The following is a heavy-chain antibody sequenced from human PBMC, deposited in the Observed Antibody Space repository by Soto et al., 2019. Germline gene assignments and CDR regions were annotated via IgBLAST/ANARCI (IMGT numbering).Heavy chain of an antibody. CDR2: MNANSGKT. Sequence: ASVKVSCKASGYNFTSYDINWVRQATGQGLEWVGWMNANSGKTGYAQKFQGRVTMIRDTSISTAYMELSSLTSEDTAVYYCARRTIAYWYFDIWGRGTLITV. J-gene: IGHJ2*01. D-gene: IGHD1-1*01. V-gene: IGHV1-8*01. CDR1: GYNFTSYD. CDR3: ARRTIAYWYFDI.